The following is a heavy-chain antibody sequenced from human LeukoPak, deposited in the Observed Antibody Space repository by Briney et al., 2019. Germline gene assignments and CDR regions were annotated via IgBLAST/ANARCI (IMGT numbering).Heavy chain of an antibody. J-gene: IGHJ4*02. V-gene: IGHV3-21*04. CDR2: ISSSSIYI. D-gene: IGHD4-17*01. CDR3: AKSERMTTVTELDY. CDR1: GFPFSSYS. Sequence: GGSLRLSCAASGFPFSSYSMNWVRQAPGKGLEWVSSISSSSIYIYYADSVKGRFTISRDNSKNTLYLQMNGLRAEDTAVYYCAKSERMTTVTELDYWGQGTLVTVSS.